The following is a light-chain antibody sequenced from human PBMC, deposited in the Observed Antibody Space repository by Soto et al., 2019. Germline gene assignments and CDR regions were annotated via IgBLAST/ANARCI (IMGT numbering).Light chain of an antibody. Sequence: QSVLTQPPSVSGSPGQSVTISCTGTSSEVGSYNRVSWYQQPPGTAPKLMIYEVSDRPSGVPDRFSGSKSGNTASLTISVLQAEDEADYYCSSYTSSSTYVFGTGTEVTVL. CDR3: SSYTSSSTYV. CDR1: SSEVGSYNR. J-gene: IGLJ1*01. V-gene: IGLV2-18*02. CDR2: EVS.